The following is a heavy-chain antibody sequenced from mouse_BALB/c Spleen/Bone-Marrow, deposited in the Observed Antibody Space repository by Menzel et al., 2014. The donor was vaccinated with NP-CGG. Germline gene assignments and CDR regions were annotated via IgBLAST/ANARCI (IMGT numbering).Heavy chain of an antibody. D-gene: IGHD2-10*02. CDR1: GYTSTSYD. CDR2: IYPGDGST. V-gene: IGHV1S33*01. J-gene: IGHJ3*01. CDR3: ARGGGYGNSPRFAY. Sequence: ELVKPGALVKISCKASGYTSTSYDINWVKQRPGQGLEWIGWIYPGDGSTKYNEKFKGKATLTADKSSSTAYMQLSSLTSENSAVYFCARGGGYGNSPRFAYWGQGTLVTVSA.